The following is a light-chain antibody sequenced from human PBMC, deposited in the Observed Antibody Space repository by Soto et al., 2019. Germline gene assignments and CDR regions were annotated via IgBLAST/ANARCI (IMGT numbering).Light chain of an antibody. CDR2: GAS. V-gene: IGKV3-20*01. CDR3: QQYGSSGT. CDR1: QSLDGNF. Sequence: EIVLTQSPGTLSLSPGERATLSCRASQSLDGNFLAWYQEKVGQAPRLLIYGASSRASGIPDRFSGSGSGTDFTLTISRLEPEDFAVYYCQQYGSSGTFGQGTKVDIK. J-gene: IGKJ1*01.